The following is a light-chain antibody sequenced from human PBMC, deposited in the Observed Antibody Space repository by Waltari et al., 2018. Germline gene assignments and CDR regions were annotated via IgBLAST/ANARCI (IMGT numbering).Light chain of an antibody. Sequence: QSALTQPASVSGSPGQSISIPCTGTSSDVGGYNYVYWYQQHPGKSPQLLLYDVTNRPSGVSNRFSGSKSGNTASLTISGLQAEDEADYYCSSYTSSSTLVFGGGTKLTVL. CDR1: SSDVGGYNY. CDR3: SSYTSSSTLV. V-gene: IGLV2-14*03. CDR2: DVT. J-gene: IGLJ2*01.